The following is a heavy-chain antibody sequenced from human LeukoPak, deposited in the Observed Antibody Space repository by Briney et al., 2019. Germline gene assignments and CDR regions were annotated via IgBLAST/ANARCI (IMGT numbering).Heavy chain of an antibody. D-gene: IGHD2-21*02. J-gene: IGHJ4*02. Sequence: SETLSLTCTVSGGSISSSSYYWGWIRQPPGEGLEWIGSIYYSGSTYYNPSLKSRVTISVDTSKNQFSLKLSSVTAADTAVYYCARDISLLLANFDYWGQGTLVTVSS. V-gene: IGHV4-39*07. CDR3: ARDISLLLANFDY. CDR2: IYYSGST. CDR1: GGSISSSSYY.